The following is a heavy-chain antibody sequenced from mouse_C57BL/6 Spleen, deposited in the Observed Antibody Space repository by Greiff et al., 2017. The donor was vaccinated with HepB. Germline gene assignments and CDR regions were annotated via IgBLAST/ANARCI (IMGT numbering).Heavy chain of an antibody. V-gene: IGHV1-7*01. J-gene: IGHJ4*01. D-gene: IGHD2-3*01. CDR2: INPSSGYT. CDR1: GYTFTSYW. Sequence: VQLQQSGAELVKPGASVKLSCKASGYTFTSYWLHWVKQRPGPGLEWIGYINPSSGYTKYNQKFKAKATLTADKSSSTAYMQLSSLTYEDSAVYYCETLYDYGAMDYWGQGTSVTVSS. CDR3: ETLYDYGAMDY.